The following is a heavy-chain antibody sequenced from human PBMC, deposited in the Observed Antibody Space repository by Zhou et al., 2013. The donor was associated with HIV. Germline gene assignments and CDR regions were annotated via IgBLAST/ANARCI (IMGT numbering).Heavy chain of an antibody. V-gene: IGHV1-24*01. CDR2: FDPEDGET. CDR1: GYTFTGYY. J-gene: IGHJ2*01. Sequence: QVQLVQSGPEVKKPGASLRVSCMTSGYTFTGYYMHWVRQSPEKGLEWLGGFDPEDGETVYAQKFQGRLTMTEDTSTDTAYMELSSLRSEDTAVYYCATSPPRALVVLPTPPYWYFRCLGPWHPGHCLL. CDR3: ATSPPRALVVLPTPPYWYFRC. D-gene: IGHD2-21*01.